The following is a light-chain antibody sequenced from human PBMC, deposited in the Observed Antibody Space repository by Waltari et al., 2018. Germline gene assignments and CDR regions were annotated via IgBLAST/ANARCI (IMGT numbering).Light chain of an antibody. CDR3: QQYNNYPPT. CDR1: QDIRKW. V-gene: IGKV1D-16*01. Sequence: IQVTQSPFSVSASVGDRVTITCRASQDIRKWLAWYQQKPEKDPKSLIYDASRLQSGVPSRFNGSGSGTDFTLTINSLQPEDFATYYCQQYNNYPPTFGPGTKVDVK. J-gene: IGKJ3*01. CDR2: DAS.